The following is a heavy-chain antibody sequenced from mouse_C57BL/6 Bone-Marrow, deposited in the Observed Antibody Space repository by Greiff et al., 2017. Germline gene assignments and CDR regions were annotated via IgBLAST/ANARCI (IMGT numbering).Heavy chain of an antibody. Sequence: EVQVVESGGDLVKPGGSLKLSCAASGFTFSSYGMSWVRQTPDKRLEWVATISSGGSYTYYPDSVKGRFTISSDTAKNTLYLQMSSLKSEDTAMYYCARPSLYYDYRWFAYWGQGTLVTVSA. CDR3: ARPSLYYDYRWFAY. CDR1: GFTFSSYG. D-gene: IGHD2-4*01. J-gene: IGHJ3*01. CDR2: ISSGGSYT. V-gene: IGHV5-6*01.